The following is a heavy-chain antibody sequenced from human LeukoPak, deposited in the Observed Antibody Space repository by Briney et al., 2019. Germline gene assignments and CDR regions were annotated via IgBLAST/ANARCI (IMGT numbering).Heavy chain of an antibody. CDR2: ISYDGSNK. Sequence: QPGGSLRLSCAASGFTFSSYAMHWVRQAPGKGLEWVAVISYDGSNKYYADSVEGRFTISRDNSKNTLYLQMNSLRAEDTAVYYCARERRTSVTNFDYWGQGTLVTVSS. CDR1: GFTFSSYA. V-gene: IGHV3-30-3*01. CDR3: ARERRTSVTNFDY. J-gene: IGHJ4*02. D-gene: IGHD4-17*01.